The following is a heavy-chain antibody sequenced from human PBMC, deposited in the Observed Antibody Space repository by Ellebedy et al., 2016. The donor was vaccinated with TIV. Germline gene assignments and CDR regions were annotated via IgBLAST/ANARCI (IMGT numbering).Heavy chain of an antibody. D-gene: IGHD6-19*01. CDR3: AREPPVGSGWSFGGMDV. V-gene: IGHV1-18*04. CDR1: GYTFTSYG. J-gene: IGHJ6*02. CDR2: ISAYNGNT. Sequence: ASVKVSCKASGYTFTSYGISWVRQAPGQGLEWMGWISAYNGNTNYAQKLQGRVTMTTDTSTSAAYMELRSLRSDDTAVYYCAREPPVGSGWSFGGMDVWGQGTTVTVSS.